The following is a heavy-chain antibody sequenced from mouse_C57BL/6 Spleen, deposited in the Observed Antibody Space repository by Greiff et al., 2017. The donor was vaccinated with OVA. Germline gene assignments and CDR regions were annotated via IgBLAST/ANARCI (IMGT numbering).Heavy chain of an antibody. CDR1: GFTFSSYG. D-gene: IGHD3-3*01. J-gene: IGHJ2*01. CDR3: ARQGDGGFFDY. Sequence: EVKLVESGGDLVKPGGSLKLSCAASGFTFSSYGMSWVRQTPDKRLEWVATISSGGSYTYYPDSVKGRFTISRDNAKNTLYLQMSSLKSEDTAMYDCARQGDGGFFDYWGQGTTLTVSS. CDR2: ISSGGSYT. V-gene: IGHV5-6*02.